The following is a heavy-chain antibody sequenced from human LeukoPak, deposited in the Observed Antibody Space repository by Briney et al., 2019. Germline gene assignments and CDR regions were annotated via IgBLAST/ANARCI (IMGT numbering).Heavy chain of an antibody. CDR2: IYYSGRT. D-gene: IGHD6-19*01. V-gene: IGHV4-31*03. CDR1: VGSVSSGGYY. J-gene: IGHJ4*02. CDR3: ARDPDGGWLDY. Sequence: PSQTLSLTCTVSVGSVSSGGYYWSWIRQHPGRGLEWIGYIYYSGRTYCNPSLKSRVTISVVPSKNQFSLKLSSVTAADTAVYYCARDPDGGWLDYWGQGTLVTVSS.